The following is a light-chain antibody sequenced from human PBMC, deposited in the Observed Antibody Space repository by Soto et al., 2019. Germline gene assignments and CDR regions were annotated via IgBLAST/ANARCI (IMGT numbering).Light chain of an antibody. Sequence: EIVRTQSPATLSVSPGERVTLSCRASQSVDINLAWYQQKPGQAPRLLIYGASTRATDMPGRFSGRGAGAEFTLTISSLQSEDFATYYCQQYNSYWTFGQGTKV. CDR1: QSVDIN. CDR3: QQYNSYWT. CDR2: GAS. V-gene: IGKV3-15*01. J-gene: IGKJ1*01.